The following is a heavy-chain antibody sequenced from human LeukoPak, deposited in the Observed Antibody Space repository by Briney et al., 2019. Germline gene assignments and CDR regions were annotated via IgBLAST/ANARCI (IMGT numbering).Heavy chain of an antibody. CDR3: AKGFDGIYSHFDL. D-gene: IGHD1-26*01. CDR2: ISYDESYK. Sequence: PGGSLRLSCAAAGFTLSSSGMHWVRQAPGKGLEWVAVISYDESYKYHADSVKGRFTISRDISKNTVYLQMNSLRADDSAVYYCAKGFDGIYSHFDLWGQGTLVTVAS. CDR1: GFTLSSSG. V-gene: IGHV3-30*18. J-gene: IGHJ4*02.